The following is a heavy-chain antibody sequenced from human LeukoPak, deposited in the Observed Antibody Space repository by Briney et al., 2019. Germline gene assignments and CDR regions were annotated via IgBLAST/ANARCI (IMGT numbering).Heavy chain of an antibody. CDR3: AREGSSGYCLDY. V-gene: IGHV3-7*01. CDR1: GFTFSIYW. J-gene: IGHJ4*02. D-gene: IGHD3-22*01. CDR2: IKQDGCEK. Sequence: PGGSLRLSCAASGFTFSIYWMSWVRQAPGKGLEWVANIKQDGCEKYYVDSVKGRFTISRDNAKNSLYLQMNSLRAEDTAVYYCAREGSSGYCLDYWGQGTLVTVSS.